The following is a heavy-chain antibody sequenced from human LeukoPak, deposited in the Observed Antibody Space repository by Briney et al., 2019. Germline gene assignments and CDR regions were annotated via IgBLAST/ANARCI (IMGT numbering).Heavy chain of an antibody. Sequence: KPSETLSLTCAVYGGSFSDYYWSWIRQPPGKGLEWIGEINHSGSTNYNPSLKSRVTISVDTSKNQFSLKLSSVTAADTAVYYCARGPGPDIVVVPAAIFDYWGQRTLVTVSS. V-gene: IGHV4-34*01. CDR2: INHSGST. J-gene: IGHJ4*02. D-gene: IGHD2-2*02. CDR3: ARGPGPDIVVVPAAIFDY. CDR1: GGSFSDYY.